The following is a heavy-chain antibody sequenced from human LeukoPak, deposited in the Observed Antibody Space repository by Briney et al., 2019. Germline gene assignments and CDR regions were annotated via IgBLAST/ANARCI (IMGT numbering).Heavy chain of an antibody. CDR3: AREKQWLGAHYFDY. J-gene: IGHJ4*02. CDR2: ISAYNGNT. V-gene: IGHV1-18*01. Sequence: ASVKVSCKASGYTFTSYGISWVRQAPGQGLEWMGWISAYNGNTNYAQKLQGRVTMTTDTSTSTAYMELRSLRSDDTAVYYCAREKQWLGAHYFDYWGQGTLVTVSS. D-gene: IGHD6-19*01. CDR1: GYTFTSYG.